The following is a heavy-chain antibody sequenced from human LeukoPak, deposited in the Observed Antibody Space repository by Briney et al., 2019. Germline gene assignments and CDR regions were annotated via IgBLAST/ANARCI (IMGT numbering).Heavy chain of an antibody. D-gene: IGHD3-3*01. CDR2: IKQDGSEK. CDR3: ARVGYYDFWSGSGLDAFDI. V-gene: IGHV3-7*01. CDR1: GFTFSSYW. J-gene: IGHJ3*02. Sequence: GGSLRLSCAASGFTFSSYWMSWVRQAPGKGLEWVANIKQDGSEKYYVDSVKGRFTISRDNAKNSLYLQMNSLRAEDTAVYYCARVGYYDFWSGSGLDAFDIWGQGTMVTVSS.